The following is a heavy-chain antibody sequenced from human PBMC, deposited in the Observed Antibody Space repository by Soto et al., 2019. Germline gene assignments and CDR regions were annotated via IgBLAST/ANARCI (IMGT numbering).Heavy chain of an antibody. CDR1: GFTFTSSA. J-gene: IGHJ4*02. D-gene: IGHD2-15*01. V-gene: IGHV1-58*01. CDR2: IVVGSGNT. Sequence: EASVKVSCKASGFTFTSSAVQWVRQARGQRLEWIGWIVVGSGNTNYAQKFQERVTITRDMSTSTAYMELSSLRSEDTAVYYCAADVVGASLFDYWGQGTLVTVSS. CDR3: AADVVGASLFDY.